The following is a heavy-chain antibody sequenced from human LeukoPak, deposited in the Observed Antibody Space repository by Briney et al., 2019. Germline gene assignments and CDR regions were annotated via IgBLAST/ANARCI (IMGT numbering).Heavy chain of an antibody. J-gene: IGHJ4*02. Sequence: ASVKVSCKASGGTFSSYAISWVRQAPGQGLEWMGRIIPIFGTANYAQKFQGRVTITTDESTRTAYMELSSLRFEDTAVYYCARDRLYSSSPLDYWGQGTLVTVSS. CDR2: IIPIFGTA. CDR1: GGTFSSYA. CDR3: ARDRLYSSSPLDY. D-gene: IGHD6-13*01. V-gene: IGHV1-69*05.